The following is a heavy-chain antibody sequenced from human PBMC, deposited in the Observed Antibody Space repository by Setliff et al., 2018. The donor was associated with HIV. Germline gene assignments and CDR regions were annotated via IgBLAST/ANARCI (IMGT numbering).Heavy chain of an antibody. V-gene: IGHV4-59*01. CDR2: IRHSGYT. CDR1: GGSIGSYH. D-gene: IGHD6-19*01. Sequence: SETLSLTCNVSGGSIGSYHWAWIRQSPGKGLEYIGNIRHSGYTNYNPSLKSRLNMSVDTSNYQISLKLTAVTAADTAVYHCAREFSERSPNPDHYYYYMDVWGKGTTVTSP. J-gene: IGHJ6*03. CDR3: AREFSERSPNPDHYYYYMDV.